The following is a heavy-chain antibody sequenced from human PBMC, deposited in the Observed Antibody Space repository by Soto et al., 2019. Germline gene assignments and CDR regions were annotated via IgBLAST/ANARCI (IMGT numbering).Heavy chain of an antibody. CDR3: ARDLRRITGTTYWFDP. Sequence: ASVKVSCKASGYTFTSYAMHWVRQAPGQRLEWMGWINAGNGNTKYSQKFQGRVTITRDTSASTAYMELSSLRSEDTAVYYCARDLRRITGTTYWFDPWGQGTLVTV. CDR2: INAGNGNT. D-gene: IGHD1-7*01. V-gene: IGHV1-3*01. J-gene: IGHJ5*02. CDR1: GYTFTSYA.